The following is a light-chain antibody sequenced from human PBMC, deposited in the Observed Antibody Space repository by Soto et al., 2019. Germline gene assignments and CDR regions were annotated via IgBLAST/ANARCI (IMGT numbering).Light chain of an antibody. CDR2: GAS. V-gene: IGKV3-15*01. Sequence: ETVMTQSPATLSVSLGERATLSCRASQSIGNYLAWFQQKPGQSPRLLIYGASTRATGVPVRFSGAGSGTEFTLTVSSLQSEDFAVYYCHKYNNWPPEYTFGQGTMLEIK. CDR3: HKYNNWPPEYT. CDR1: QSIGNY. J-gene: IGKJ2*01.